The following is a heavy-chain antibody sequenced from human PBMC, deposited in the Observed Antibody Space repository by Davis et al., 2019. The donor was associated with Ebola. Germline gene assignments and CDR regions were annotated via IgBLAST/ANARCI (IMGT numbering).Heavy chain of an antibody. Sequence: PGGSLRLSCVASGLTFSSYSFNWVRQTPGKGLEWVSQISVRTDDTHYADSVKGRFTISKDYSKNTVYLQMNSLRVEDTAVYYCVRSQGYFSWFDPWGQGTLVTVSS. CDR3: VRSQGYFSWFDP. D-gene: IGHD3-22*01. V-gene: IGHV3-23*01. CDR2: ISVRTDDT. J-gene: IGHJ5*02. CDR1: GLTFSSYS.